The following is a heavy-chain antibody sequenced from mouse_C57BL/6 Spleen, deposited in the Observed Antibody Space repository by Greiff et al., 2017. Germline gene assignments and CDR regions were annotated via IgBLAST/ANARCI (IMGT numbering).Heavy chain of an antibody. V-gene: IGHV1-53*01. CDR1: GYTFTSYW. J-gene: IGHJ2*01. CDR3: ARGGRYDNYEDYYDY. Sequence: QVQLKQPGTELVKPGASVKLSCKASGYTFTSYWMHWVKQRPGQGLEWIGNINTSNGGTNYNEKFKSTATLTVDKSSSTAYMQLSSLTSEDSAVYYCARGGRYDNYEDYYDYGGQGTTLTVSS. CDR2: INTSNGGT. D-gene: IGHD2-1*01.